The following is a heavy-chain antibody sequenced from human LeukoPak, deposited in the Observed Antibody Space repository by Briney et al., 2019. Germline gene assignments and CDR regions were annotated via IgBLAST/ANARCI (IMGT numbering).Heavy chain of an antibody. Sequence: SETLSLTCAVYGGSFSGYYWSWIRQPPGKGLEWIGEINHSGSTNYNPSLKNRVTISVDTSKNQFPLKLSSVTAADTAVYYCARSESPAVAGTVGFDYWGQGTLVTVPS. CDR1: GGSFSGYY. CDR2: INHSGST. D-gene: IGHD6-19*01. J-gene: IGHJ4*02. CDR3: ARSESPAVAGTVGFDY. V-gene: IGHV4-34*01.